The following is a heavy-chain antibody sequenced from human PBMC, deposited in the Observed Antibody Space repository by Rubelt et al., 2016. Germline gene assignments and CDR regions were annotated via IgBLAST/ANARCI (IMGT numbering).Heavy chain of an antibody. J-gene: IGHJ4*02. D-gene: IGHD2-8*01. CDR1: GYTFTSYA. CDR3: ARAQRIRLLMVYAPTFDY. Sequence: QVQLVQSGAEVKKPGASVKVSCKASGYTFTSYAMHWVRQAPGQRHEWMGWINAGNGKPKYSQKFQGRVTITRDTSASTAYMELSSLRSEDTAVYYCARAQRIRLLMVYAPTFDYWGQGTLVTVSS. V-gene: IGHV1-3*01. CDR2: INAGNGKP.